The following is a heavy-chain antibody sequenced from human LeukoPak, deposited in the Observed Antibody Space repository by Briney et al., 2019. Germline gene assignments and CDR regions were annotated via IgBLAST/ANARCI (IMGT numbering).Heavy chain of an antibody. CDR1: GFTFNNYP. CDR3: ARCVVVVSNWFDP. J-gene: IGHJ5*02. V-gene: IGHV3-7*01. CDR2: IKQDGSEK. Sequence: GGSLRLSCAASGFTFNNYPMGWVRQAPGKGLEWVANIKQDGSEKYYVDSVKGRFTISRDNAKNSLYLQMNSLRAEDTAVYYCARCVVVVSNWFDPWGQGTLVTVSS. D-gene: IGHD2-15*01.